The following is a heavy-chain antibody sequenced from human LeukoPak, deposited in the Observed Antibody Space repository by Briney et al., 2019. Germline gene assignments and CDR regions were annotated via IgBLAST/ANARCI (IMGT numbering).Heavy chain of an antibody. CDR1: GFTFSSYE. D-gene: IGHD2-15*01. CDR2: ISSSGSTI. V-gene: IGHV3-48*03. CDR3: ARGGGYCSGGSCYGVDWFDP. Sequence: AGGSLRLSCAASGFTFSSYEMNWVRQAPGKGLEWVSYISSSGSTIYYADSVKGRFTISRDNAKNSLYLQMNSLRAEDTAVYYCARGGGYCSGGSCYGVDWFDPWGQGTLVTVSS. J-gene: IGHJ5*02.